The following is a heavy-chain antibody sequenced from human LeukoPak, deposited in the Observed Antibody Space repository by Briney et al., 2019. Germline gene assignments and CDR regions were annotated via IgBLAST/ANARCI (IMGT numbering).Heavy chain of an antibody. CDR1: GFTFSNHW. CDR2: ISSDGSST. V-gene: IGHV3-74*03. Sequence: GGSLRLSCAAPGFTFSNHWMHWVRQTPGKGLVWVSRISSDGSSTTYADSVKGRFTISRDNAKNTLYLQMNNLRAEDTAMYYCARDERVIGRPEFYYWGQGTLVIVSS. J-gene: IGHJ4*02. D-gene: IGHD6-6*01. CDR3: ARDERVIGRPEFYY.